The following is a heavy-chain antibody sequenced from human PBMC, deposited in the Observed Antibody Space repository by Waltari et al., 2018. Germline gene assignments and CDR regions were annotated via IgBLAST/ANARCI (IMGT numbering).Heavy chain of an antibody. V-gene: IGHV1-69*01. Sequence: QVQLVQSGAEVKKPGSSVKVSCKASGGTFSSYAISWVRQAPGQGLEWMGGSIPICGTANNERKFQGRFTMNADESTSEAYMELSSLRSEDTAVYDCARDLELERRWAGDYYGMDVWGQGTTVTVSS. D-gene: IGHD1-1*01. J-gene: IGHJ6*02. CDR3: ARDLELERRWAGDYYGMDV. CDR1: GGTFSSYA. CDR2: SIPICGTA.